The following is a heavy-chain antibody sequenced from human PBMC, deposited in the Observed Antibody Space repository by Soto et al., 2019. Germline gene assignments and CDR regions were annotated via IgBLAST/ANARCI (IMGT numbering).Heavy chain of an antibody. Sequence: EVLLLESGGGLVQPGGSLRLSCAASGFTFSNYAMSWVRQAPGKGLEWVSAISGSGDSTYYADSVKGRFTISRDNSKTTLYLQMNGLSAEDTAIYYCAKDSRATMVRGVSIPPGYWGQGTLVTVSS. D-gene: IGHD3-10*01. CDR3: AKDSRATMVRGVSIPPGY. J-gene: IGHJ4*02. CDR2: ISGSGDST. CDR1: GFTFSNYA. V-gene: IGHV3-23*01.